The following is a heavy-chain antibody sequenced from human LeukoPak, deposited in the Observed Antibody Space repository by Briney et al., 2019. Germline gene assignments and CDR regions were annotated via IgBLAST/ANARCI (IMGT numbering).Heavy chain of an antibody. CDR1: GGSFSGYY. D-gene: IGHD1-20*01. V-gene: IGHV4-34*01. CDR2: INHSGST. J-gene: IGHJ4*02. CDR3: ARHGNWNDIEY. Sequence: SETLSLTCAVYGGSFSGYYWSWIRQPPGKGLEWIGEINHSGSTNYNPSLKSRVTISVDTSKNQFSLKLSSVTAADTAVYYCARHGNWNDIEYWGQGALVTVSS.